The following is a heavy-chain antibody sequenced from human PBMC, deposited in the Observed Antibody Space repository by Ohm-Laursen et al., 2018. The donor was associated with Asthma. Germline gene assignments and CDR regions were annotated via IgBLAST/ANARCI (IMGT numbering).Heavy chain of an antibody. CDR2: IRSKAYGGTT. Sequence: SLRLSCTASGFTFRSYAMHWVRQAPGKGLEWVGFIRSKAYGGTTEYAASVKGRFTISRDDSKSIAYLQMNSLKTEDTAVYYCTREWGLPYYYYGMDVWGQGTTVTVSS. V-gene: IGHV3-49*04. CDR1: GFTFRSYA. CDR3: TREWGLPYYYYGMDV. J-gene: IGHJ6*02. D-gene: IGHD1-26*01.